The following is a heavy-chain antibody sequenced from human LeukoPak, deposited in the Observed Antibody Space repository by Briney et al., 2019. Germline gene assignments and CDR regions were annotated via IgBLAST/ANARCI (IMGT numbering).Heavy chain of an antibody. Sequence: GGSLRLSCAASGFTFSSYAMHWVRQAPGKGLEWVAVISYDGSNKYYADSVKGRFTISRDNSKNSLYLQMNSLRAEDTALYYCAKDLDPHRGYSYGSDYWGQGTLVTVSS. CDR3: AKDLDPHRGYSYGSDY. J-gene: IGHJ4*02. D-gene: IGHD5-18*01. CDR1: GFTFSSYA. CDR2: ISYDGSNK. V-gene: IGHV3-30*04.